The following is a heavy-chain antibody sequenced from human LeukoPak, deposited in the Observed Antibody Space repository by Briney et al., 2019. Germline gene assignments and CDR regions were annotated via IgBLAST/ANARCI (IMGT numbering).Heavy chain of an antibody. CDR3: ARRTPGPQLDGYVAYFFDH. Sequence: PSETLSLICTVSGGSITTYNWIWIRQTPGQALEWIGHIYSSGATKYNPSLKSRATILLDTSKNQLSLKLSSVSAADTAVYYCARRTPGPQLDGYVAYFFDHWGQGTQVTVSS. CDR1: GGSITTYN. D-gene: IGHD2-2*01. CDR2: IYSSGAT. V-gene: IGHV4-4*09. J-gene: IGHJ4*02.